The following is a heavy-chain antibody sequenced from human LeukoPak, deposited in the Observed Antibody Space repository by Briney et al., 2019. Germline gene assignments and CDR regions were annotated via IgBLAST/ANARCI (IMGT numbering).Heavy chain of an antibody. CDR1: GFTFSSYA. J-gene: IGHJ5*02. CDR2: ISGSGGST. D-gene: IGHD6-13*01. V-gene: IGHV3-23*01. Sequence: GGSLRLSCAASGFTFSSYAMSWVRQASGKGLEWVSAISGSGGSTYYADSVKGRFTISRDNSKNTLYLQMNSLRAEDTAVYYCARYEYSSRRFDPWGQGTLVTVSS. CDR3: ARYEYSSRRFDP.